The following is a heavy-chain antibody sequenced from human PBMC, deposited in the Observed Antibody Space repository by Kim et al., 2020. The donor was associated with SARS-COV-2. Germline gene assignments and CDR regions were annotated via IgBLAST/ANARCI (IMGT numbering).Heavy chain of an antibody. CDR2: INTNTGSP. J-gene: IGHJ4*02. CDR1: GYTFTNYA. D-gene: IGHD3-10*01. V-gene: IGHV7-4-1*01. CDR3: GRGSGTWFGELLDY. Sequence: ASVKVSCKTSGYTFTNYAMNWVRQAPGQGLEWMGWINTNTGSPTYAQGFTGRFVFSLDTSISTTYLQIDNLKTEDTAVYYCGRGSGTWFGELLDYWGQG.